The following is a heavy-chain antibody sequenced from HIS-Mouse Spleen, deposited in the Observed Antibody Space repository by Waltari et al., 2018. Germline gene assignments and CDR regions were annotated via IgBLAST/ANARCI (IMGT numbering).Heavy chain of an antibody. CDR2: MNPNSGNT. Sequence: QVQLVQSGAEVKKPGASVKVSCKASGYTFTSYDINWVRQATGQGLEWMGRMNPNSGNTGDAQKFQARVTRTRNTSISTAYMELSSRRSEDTAVYYCAARFGESHFDYWGQGTLVTVSS. CDR1: GYTFTSYD. J-gene: IGHJ4*02. V-gene: IGHV1-8*01. CDR3: AARFGESHFDY. D-gene: IGHD3-10*01.